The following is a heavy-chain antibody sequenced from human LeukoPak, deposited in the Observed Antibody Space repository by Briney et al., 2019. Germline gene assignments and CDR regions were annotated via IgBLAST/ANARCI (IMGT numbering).Heavy chain of an antibody. CDR1: GDTITNYY. V-gene: IGHV1-46*01. J-gene: IGHJ1*01. D-gene: IGHD3-22*01. CDR2: IKPSGGGT. CDR3: ARDHFDSSGYYYLLGYFEH. Sequence: ASVKVSCKASGDTITNYYVHWVRQAPGQGLESMGIIKPSGGGTSYALKFQGRVTMTRDTSTSTAYMELSSLRSEDTAVYYCARDHFDSSGYYYLLGYFEHWGQGTLVTVSS.